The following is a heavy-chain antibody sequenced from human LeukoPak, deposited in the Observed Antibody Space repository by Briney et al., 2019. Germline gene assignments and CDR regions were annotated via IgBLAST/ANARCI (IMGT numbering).Heavy chain of an antibody. Sequence: ASVKVSCKAPGYSFTSNYIHWVRQAPGQGLEWMGMIYPRDGSTSYAQKFQGRVTVTRDTSTSTAHMELSGLRSEDTAVYYCARDQEAFDYWGQGTLVTVSS. CDR2: IYPRDGST. V-gene: IGHV1-46*01. J-gene: IGHJ4*02. CDR1: GYSFTSNY. CDR3: ARDQEAFDY.